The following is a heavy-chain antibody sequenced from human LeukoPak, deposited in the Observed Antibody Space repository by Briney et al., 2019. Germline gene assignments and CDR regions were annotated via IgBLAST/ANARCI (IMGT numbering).Heavy chain of an antibody. V-gene: IGHV1-46*01. D-gene: IGHD3-10*01. J-gene: IGHJ4*02. Sequence: ASVKVSCKASGYTFTSYYMHWVRQAPGQGLEWMGIINPSSGSASYIQKFQGRVTMTRDTSTSTVYMELSSLRSEDTALYYCARDRGYYYGSGSYTFDYWGQGTLVTVSS. CDR1: GYTFTSYY. CDR3: ARDRGYYYGSGSYTFDY. CDR2: INPSSGSA.